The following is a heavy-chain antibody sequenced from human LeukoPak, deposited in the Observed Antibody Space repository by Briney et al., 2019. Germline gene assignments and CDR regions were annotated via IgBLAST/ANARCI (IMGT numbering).Heavy chain of an antibody. J-gene: IGHJ4*02. CDR2: IIPILGIA. CDR1: GGTFSSYA. CDR3: ARDQDHIAVAGIDY. Sequence: ASVKVSCKASGGTFSSYAISWVRQAPGQGLEWMGRIIPILGIANYAQEFQGRVTITADKSTSTAYMELSSLRSEDTAVYYCARDQDHIAVAGIDYWGQGTLVTVSS. V-gene: IGHV1-69*04. D-gene: IGHD6-19*01.